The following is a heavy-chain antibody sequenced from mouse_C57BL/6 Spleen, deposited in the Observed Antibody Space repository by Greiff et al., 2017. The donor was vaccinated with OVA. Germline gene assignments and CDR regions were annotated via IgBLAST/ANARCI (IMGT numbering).Heavy chain of an antibody. CDR3: ARGRYDYAYDGYALDY. V-gene: IGHV1-62-2*01. J-gene: IGHJ4*01. D-gene: IGHD2-2*01. CDR2: FYPGSGSI. Sequence: VQLQQSGAELVKPGASVKLSCKASGYTFTEYTIHWVKQRSGQGLEWIGWFYPGSGSIKYNEKFKDKATLTADKSSSTSYVELSRLTSEDSAVYFCARGRYDYAYDGYALDYWGQGTSVTVSS. CDR1: GYTFTEYT.